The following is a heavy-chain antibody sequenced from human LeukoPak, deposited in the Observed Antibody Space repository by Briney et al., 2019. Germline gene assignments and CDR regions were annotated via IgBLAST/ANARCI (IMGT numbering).Heavy chain of an antibody. V-gene: IGHV3-30*04. Sequence: QSGGSLRLSCAASGFTFSSYAMHWVRQAPGKGLEWVAVISYDGSNKYYADSVKGRFTISRDNSKNTLYLQMNSLRAEDTAVYYCARALRAEYQLLSYYYYGMDVWGQGTTVTVSS. CDR3: ARALRAEYQLLSYYYYGMDV. CDR1: GFTFSSYA. D-gene: IGHD2-2*01. J-gene: IGHJ6*02. CDR2: ISYDGSNK.